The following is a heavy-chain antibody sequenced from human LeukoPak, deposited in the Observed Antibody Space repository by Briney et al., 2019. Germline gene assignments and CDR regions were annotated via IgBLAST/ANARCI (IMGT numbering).Heavy chain of an antibody. J-gene: IGHJ4*02. CDR2: ISGGGDAT. CDR3: ARDSSMLRGPLVIYYFDF. V-gene: IGHV3-23*01. D-gene: IGHD3-10*01. Sequence: PGGSLRLSCAASDFSFITYAMSWVRQAPGKGLEWVSTISGGGDATNYADSVKGRFTISRDNSKNTLYLQMNSLRVEDTAVYYCARDSSMLRGPLVIYYFDFWGQGTLVTVSS. CDR1: DFSFITYA.